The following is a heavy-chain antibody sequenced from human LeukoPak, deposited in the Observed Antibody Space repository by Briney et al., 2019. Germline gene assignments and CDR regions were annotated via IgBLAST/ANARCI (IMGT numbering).Heavy chain of an antibody. D-gene: IGHD3-9*01. CDR1: GFTFSSYS. CDR2: ISSSRSYI. CDR3: ARDPPHRCDILTGYPPQAY. Sequence: GGSLRLSCAASGFTFSSYSMNWVRQAPGKGLEWVSSISSSRSYIYYADSVKGRFTISRDNAKNSLYLQMNSLRAEDTAVYYCARDPPHRCDILTGYPPQAYWGQGTLVTVSS. J-gene: IGHJ4*02. V-gene: IGHV3-21*01.